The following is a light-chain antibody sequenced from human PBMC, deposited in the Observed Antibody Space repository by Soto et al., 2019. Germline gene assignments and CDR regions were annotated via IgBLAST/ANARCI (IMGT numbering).Light chain of an antibody. J-gene: IGKJ5*01. V-gene: IGKV3-11*01. Sequence: EVLLTQSPATLSLSLGGRATLSCRASQSIGSYLAWYQQKPGQAPRLLIYDASNRATDIPARFSGSGSGTDFTLTISSLEPEDFAVYYCQQRSNWSFGQGTRLEIK. CDR2: DAS. CDR1: QSIGSY. CDR3: QQRSNWS.